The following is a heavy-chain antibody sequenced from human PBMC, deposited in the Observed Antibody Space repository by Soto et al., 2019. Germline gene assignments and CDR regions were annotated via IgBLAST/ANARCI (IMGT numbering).Heavy chain of an antibody. D-gene: IGHD6-13*01. CDR3: ARAPSYSSSWYVLDY. Sequence: PSETLSLTCTVSGGSISSYYWSWIRQPPGKGLEWIGYIYYSGSTNYNPSLKSRVTISVDTSKNQFSLKLSSVTAADTAVYYCARAPSYSSSWYVLDYWGQGTLVTVSS. V-gene: IGHV4-59*01. CDR2: IYYSGST. J-gene: IGHJ4*02. CDR1: GGSISSYY.